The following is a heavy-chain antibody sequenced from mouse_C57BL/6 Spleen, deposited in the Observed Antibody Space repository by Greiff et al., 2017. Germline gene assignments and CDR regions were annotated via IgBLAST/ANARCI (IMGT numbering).Heavy chain of an antibody. CDR1: GYTFTDYY. V-gene: IGHV1-76*01. Sequence: VQLQQSGAELVRPGASVKLSCKASGYTFTDYYINWVKQRPGQGLEWIARIYPGSGNTYYNEKFKGKATLTAEKSSSTAYMQLSSLTSEDSAVYFCARGGYGSSYLDYWGQGTTLTVSS. J-gene: IGHJ2*01. CDR3: ARGGYGSSYLDY. CDR2: IYPGSGNT. D-gene: IGHD1-1*01.